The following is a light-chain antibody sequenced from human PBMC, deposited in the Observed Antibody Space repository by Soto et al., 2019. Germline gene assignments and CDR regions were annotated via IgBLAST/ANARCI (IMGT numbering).Light chain of an antibody. J-gene: IGLJ1*01. CDR1: SSDVGGSNH. Sequence: QSLLTQPRSVSVSPGQSVTISCTGVSSDVGGSNHVSWYQHHPGKAPKLMIYDVNKRPSGVPDRFSGSKSGKTASLTISGLQAEDEADYHCCSSADTYTFVFGTGTKVTVL. V-gene: IGLV2-11*01. CDR3: CSSADTYTFV. CDR2: DVN.